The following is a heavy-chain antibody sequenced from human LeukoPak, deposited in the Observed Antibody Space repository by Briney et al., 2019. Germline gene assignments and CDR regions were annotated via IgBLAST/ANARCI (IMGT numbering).Heavy chain of an antibody. CDR2: IYYSGST. Sequence: SETLSLTCTVSGGSISSSSYYWGWIRQPPGKGLEWIGSIYYSGSTYYNPSLKSRVTISVDTSKNQFSLKLSSVTAADTAVYYCARAHWWLHWFDPWGQGTLVTASS. D-gene: IGHD5-12*01. CDR1: GGSISSSSYY. V-gene: IGHV4-39*07. CDR3: ARAHWWLHWFDP. J-gene: IGHJ5*02.